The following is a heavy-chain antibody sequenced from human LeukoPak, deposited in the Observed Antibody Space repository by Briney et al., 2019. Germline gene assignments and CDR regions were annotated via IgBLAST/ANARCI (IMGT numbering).Heavy chain of an antibody. CDR3: ARDFKRYSDL. V-gene: IGHV3-48*01. J-gene: IGHJ2*01. Sequence: PGGSLRLSCAASGVTFINWFRQAPGKGLEWVSYISWTDGTILYADSVKGRFTISRENAKNSLYLQMNSLRAGDTAVYYCARDFKRYSDLWGRGTLVTVSS. CDR1: GVTF. CDR2: ISWTDGTI.